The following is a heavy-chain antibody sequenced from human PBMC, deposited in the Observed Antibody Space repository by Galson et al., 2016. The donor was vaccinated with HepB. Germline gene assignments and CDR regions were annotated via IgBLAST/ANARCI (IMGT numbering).Heavy chain of an antibody. D-gene: IGHD3-10*01. CDR1: NGSFSGYL. CDR2: INDGGTT. CDR3: ARRPRYSFGSGNSPRYVVDM. V-gene: IGHV4-34*01. Sequence: SETLSLTCGVYNGSFSGYLWSWIRQSPGTGLEWIGEINDGGTTNYNPSLKSRVAISEDTSKSQFYLSLSSVTAADTAVYYCARRPRYSFGSGNSPRYVVDMWGQGTMVTVSS. J-gene: IGHJ3*02.